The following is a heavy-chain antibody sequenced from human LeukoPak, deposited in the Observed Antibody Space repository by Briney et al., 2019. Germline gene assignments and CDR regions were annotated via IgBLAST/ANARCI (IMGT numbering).Heavy chain of an antibody. Sequence: LRLSCAASGFTFSSYSMNWVRQAPGKGLEWIGYIYYSGSTYYNPSLKSRITISVDTSKNQFSLKLSSVTAADTAVYYCAREAFCSGGGCYSERAYDIWGQGTMVTVSS. CDR3: AREAFCSGGGCYSERAYDI. V-gene: IGHV4-30-4*08. CDR2: IYYSGST. J-gene: IGHJ3*02. CDR1: GFTFSSYS. D-gene: IGHD2-15*01.